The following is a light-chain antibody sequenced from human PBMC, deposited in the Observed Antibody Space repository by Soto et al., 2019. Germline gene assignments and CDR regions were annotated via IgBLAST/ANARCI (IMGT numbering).Light chain of an antibody. J-gene: IGKJ1*01. V-gene: IGKV3-15*01. CDR2: GAS. CDR3: QQYNKLRT. CDR1: QSISSN. Sequence: EIVMTQSPATLSVSPGETATLSCRASQSISSNLVWYQQKPGQAPRLLIYGASTRATGIPARFSGGGSGTEFTLTISSLQSEDFAVDYCQQYNKLRTFGQGTKLEIK.